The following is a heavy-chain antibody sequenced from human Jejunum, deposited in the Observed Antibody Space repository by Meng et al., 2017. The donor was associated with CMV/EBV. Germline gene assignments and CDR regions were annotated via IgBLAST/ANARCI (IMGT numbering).Heavy chain of an antibody. CDR3: ARVESARRFFDS. Sequence: CIVSGGAIGNYSWSWIRQPPGRGLEWIGYFSYRGGANYISSLKSRVTISVDTSKNQFSLKLNSMTAADTAVYYCARVESARRFFDSWGQGMLVTVSS. D-gene: IGHD3-3*01. CDR2: FSYRGGA. V-gene: IGHV4-59*01. J-gene: IGHJ4*02. CDR1: GGAIGNYS.